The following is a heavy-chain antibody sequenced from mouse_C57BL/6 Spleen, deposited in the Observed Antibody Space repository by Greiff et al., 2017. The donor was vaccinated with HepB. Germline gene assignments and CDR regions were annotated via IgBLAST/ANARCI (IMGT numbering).Heavy chain of an antibody. Sequence: QVQLQQPGAELVKPGASVKLSCKASGYTFTSYWMQWVKQRPGQGLEWIGEIDPSDSYINYNQKFKGKATLTVDTSSSTAYMQLSSLTSEDSAFYYCARRWDFYAMDYWGQGTSVTVSS. CDR1: GYTFTSYW. J-gene: IGHJ4*01. D-gene: IGHD4-1*01. V-gene: IGHV1-50*01. CDR2: IDPSDSYI. CDR3: ARRWDFYAMDY.